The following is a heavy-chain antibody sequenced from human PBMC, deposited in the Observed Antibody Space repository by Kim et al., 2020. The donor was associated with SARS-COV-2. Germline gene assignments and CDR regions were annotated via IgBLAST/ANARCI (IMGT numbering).Heavy chain of an antibody. Sequence: GGSLRLSCAASGFTFSSYEMNWVRQAPGKGLECVSYISSSGSTIYYADSVKGRFTISRDNAKNSLYLQMNSLRAEDTAVYYCARERSRTVTALDYWGQGTLVTVSS. CDR1: GFTFSSYE. J-gene: IGHJ4*02. D-gene: IGHD2-21*02. CDR3: ARERSRTVTALDY. CDR2: ISSSGSTI. V-gene: IGHV3-48*03.